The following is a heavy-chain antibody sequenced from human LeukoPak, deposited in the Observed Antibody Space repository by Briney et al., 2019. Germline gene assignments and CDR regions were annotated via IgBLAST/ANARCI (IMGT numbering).Heavy chain of an antibody. CDR2: ISYDGSSK. V-gene: IGHV3-30*04. D-gene: IGHD6-19*01. CDR1: GFTFSTYA. CDR3: AKGRSDWYYFDC. Sequence: PGGSLRLSCEASGFTFSTYAMHWVRQAPGKGLEWVAVISYDGSSKYYADSVKGRFTISRDNSKNTLYLQMNSLRAEDTAVYYCAKGRSDWYYFDCWGQGTLVTVSS. J-gene: IGHJ4*02.